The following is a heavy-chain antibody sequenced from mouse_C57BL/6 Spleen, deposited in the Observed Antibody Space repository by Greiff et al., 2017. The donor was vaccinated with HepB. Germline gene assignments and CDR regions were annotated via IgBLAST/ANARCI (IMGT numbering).Heavy chain of an antibody. J-gene: IGHJ2*01. CDR3: AREDDYGWDD. D-gene: IGHD2-4*01. CDR1: GFTFSSYA. Sequence: EVHLVESGGGLVKPGGSLKLSCAASGFTFSSYAMSWVRQTPEKRLEWVATISDGGSYTYYPDKGKGRFTISRDNAKNNLYLQMSHLKSEDTAMYYGAREDDYGWDDWGQGTTLTVSS. CDR2: ISDGGSYT. V-gene: IGHV5-4*01.